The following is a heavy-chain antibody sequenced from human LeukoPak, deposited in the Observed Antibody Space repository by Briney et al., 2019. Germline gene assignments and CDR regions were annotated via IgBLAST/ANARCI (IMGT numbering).Heavy chain of an antibody. CDR1: GFTVSSNY. D-gene: IGHD3-22*01. Sequence: PGGSLRLSCAASGFTVSSNYMTWVRQAPGKGLEWVSIIYSGGITFYADSVKGRFTISRDNSKNTVYLQMHSLRAEDTAVYYCARADRYDKNGHRSLYWYFDLWGRGTLVTVSS. CDR2: IYSGGIT. J-gene: IGHJ2*01. V-gene: IGHV3-53*01. CDR3: ARADRYDKNGHRSLYWYFDL.